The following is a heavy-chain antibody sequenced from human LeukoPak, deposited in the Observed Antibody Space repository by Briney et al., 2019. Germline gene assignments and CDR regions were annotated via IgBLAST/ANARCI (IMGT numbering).Heavy chain of an antibody. CDR1: SGSFSGYS. J-gene: IGHJ5*02. V-gene: IGHV4-34*01. D-gene: IGHD5-18*01. CDR3: ARNHTGYFDP. CDR2: INRSGST. Sequence: PSETLSLTCAVYSGSFSGYSWSWTRQPPGKGLEWIGEINRSGSTNYSPSLKSRVTISVDTSSSQFSLSLSSVTAADTAVYYCARNHTGYFDPWGQGTLVTVSS.